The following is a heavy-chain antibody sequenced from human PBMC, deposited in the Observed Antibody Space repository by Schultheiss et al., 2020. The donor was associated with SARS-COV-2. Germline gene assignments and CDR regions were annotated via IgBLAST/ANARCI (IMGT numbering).Heavy chain of an antibody. CDR2: ISAYNGNT. D-gene: IGHD5-12*01. Sequence: ASVKVSCKASGYSFPDYGVSWVRLAPGQGLEWMGWISAYNGNTNYAQKLQGRVTMTTDTSTSTAYMELRSLRSDDTAVYYCARDGSGYDFLDAFDIWGQGTMVTVSS. CDR3: ARDGSGYDFLDAFDI. CDR1: GYSFPDYG. V-gene: IGHV1-18*04. J-gene: IGHJ3*02.